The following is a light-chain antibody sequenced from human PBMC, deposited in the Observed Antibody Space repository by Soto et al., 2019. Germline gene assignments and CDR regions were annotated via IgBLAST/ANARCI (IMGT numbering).Light chain of an antibody. J-gene: IGKJ1*01. CDR1: QSVSSSY. V-gene: IGKV3-20*01. CDR2: GAS. CDR3: QQYGSSPPKT. Sequence: EIVLTQSPGTLSLSPGEGATLSCRASQSVSSSYLAWYQQKPGQAPRLLIYGASSRATGIPDRFSGSGSGTDFTLTISRLEPEDFAVYYCQQYGSSPPKTFGQGTTVESK.